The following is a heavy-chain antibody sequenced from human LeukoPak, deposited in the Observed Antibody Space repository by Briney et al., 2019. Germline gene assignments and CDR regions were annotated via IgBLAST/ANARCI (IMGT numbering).Heavy chain of an antibody. Sequence: GGSLRLSCAASGFTFGSYSMNWVRQAPGKGLEWVSYISSSSSTIYYADSVKGRFTISRDNAKNSLYLQMNSLRAEDTAVYYCARSGSYYFVYAFDIWGQGTMVTVSS. CDR2: ISSSSSTI. V-gene: IGHV3-48*01. CDR1: GFTFGSYS. J-gene: IGHJ3*02. D-gene: IGHD1-26*01. CDR3: ARSGSYYFVYAFDI.